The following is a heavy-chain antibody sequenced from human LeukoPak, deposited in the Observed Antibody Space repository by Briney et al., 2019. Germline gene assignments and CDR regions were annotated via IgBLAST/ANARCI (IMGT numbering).Heavy chain of an antibody. CDR1: GFTFSSYA. CDR2: ISYDGSNK. CDR3: AREHRTRSNFWSGYPLDY. Sequence: PGRSLRLSCAAFGFTFSSYAMHWVRQAPGKGLERVAVISYDGSNKYYADSVKGRFTISRDNSKNTLYLQMNSLRAEDTAVYYCAREHRTRSNFWSGYPLDYWGQGTLVTVSS. D-gene: IGHD3-3*01. J-gene: IGHJ4*02. V-gene: IGHV3-30*01.